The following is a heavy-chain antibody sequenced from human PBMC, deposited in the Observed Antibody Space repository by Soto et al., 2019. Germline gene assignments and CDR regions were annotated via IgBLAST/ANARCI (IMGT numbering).Heavy chain of an antibody. J-gene: IGHJ4*02. Sequence: ASVKVSCKASGYSFTTHGITWVRQAPGQGLEWMGLITTYSGHTSYSPSLQGRVSMTRDTATSTAYMELKSLRADDTAVYYCARDPVRGVNQVDYWGQGTLVTVSS. V-gene: IGHV1-18*01. D-gene: IGHD3-10*02. CDR1: GYSFTTHG. CDR3: ARDPVRGVNQVDY. CDR2: ITTYSGHT.